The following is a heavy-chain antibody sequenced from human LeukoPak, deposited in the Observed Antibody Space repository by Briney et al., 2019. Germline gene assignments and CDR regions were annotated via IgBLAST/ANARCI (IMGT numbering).Heavy chain of an antibody. V-gene: IGHV3-33*08. CDR3: ARESSGYYYLYYFDY. D-gene: IGHD3-22*01. CDR1: GFTFSSYG. J-gene: IGHJ4*02. Sequence: PGGSLRLSCAASGFTFSSYGMHWVRQAPGKGLEWVAVIWYDGSNKYYADSVKGRFTISRDNSKNTLYLQMNSLRAEDTAVYYCARESSGYYYLYYFDYWGQGTLVTVSS. CDR2: IWYDGSNK.